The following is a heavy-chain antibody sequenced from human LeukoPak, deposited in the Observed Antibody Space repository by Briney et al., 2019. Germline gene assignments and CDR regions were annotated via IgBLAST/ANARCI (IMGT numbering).Heavy chain of an antibody. CDR2: MNPNSGNT. Sequence: GASVKVSCKASGGTFSSYAINWVRQATGQGLEWMGWMNPNSGNTGYAQKFQGRVTITRNTSVSTAYMELSSLRSEDTAVYYCARGALAARRVRGGPATYYFDYWGQGTLVTVPS. J-gene: IGHJ4*02. V-gene: IGHV1-8*03. D-gene: IGHD6-6*01. CDR1: GGTFSSYA. CDR3: ARGALAARRVRGGPATYYFDY.